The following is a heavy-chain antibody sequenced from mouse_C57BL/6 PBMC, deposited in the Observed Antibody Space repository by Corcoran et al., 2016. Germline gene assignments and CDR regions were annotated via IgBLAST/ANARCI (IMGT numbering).Heavy chain of an antibody. CDR2: INPYNGGT. J-gene: IGHJ1*03. Sequence: EVQLQQSGPVLVKPGASVKMSCKASGYTFTDYYMNWVKQSHGKSLEWIGVINPYNGGTSYNQKFKGKATLTVDKSSSTAYMELNSLTSEDSAVYYCARGGYYGSYWYFDVWGTGTTVTVSS. CDR3: ARGGYYGSYWYFDV. D-gene: IGHD1-1*01. V-gene: IGHV1-19*01. CDR1: GYTFTDYY.